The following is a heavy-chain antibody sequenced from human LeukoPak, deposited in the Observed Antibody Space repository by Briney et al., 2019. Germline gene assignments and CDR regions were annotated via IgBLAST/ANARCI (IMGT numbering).Heavy chain of an antibody. D-gene: IGHD3-10*01. J-gene: IGHJ6*03. CDR1: GYTFTSYD. CDR2: MSPNSGNT. V-gene: IGHV1-8*01. CDR3: ARVEEGYGSGRRENYYYYYMDV. Sequence: ASVKVSCKASGYTFTSYDINWVRQATGQGLEWMGWMSPNSGNTGYAQKFQGRVTMTRNTSISTAYMELSSLRSEDTAVYYCARVEEGYGSGRRENYYYYYMDVWGKGTTVTISS.